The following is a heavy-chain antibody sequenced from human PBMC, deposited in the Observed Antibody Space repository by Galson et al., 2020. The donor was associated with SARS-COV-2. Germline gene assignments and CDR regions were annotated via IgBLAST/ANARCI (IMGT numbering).Heavy chain of an antibody. CDR2: IYDSGST. V-gene: IGHV4-59*01. Sequence: ETSETLSLTCSVSGPFISSDYWSWIRQPPGKGLEWIGYIYDSGSTSYNPSLKSRVTISIDTSKKQFSLNLRSVTAADTAMYYCARDEAARGGYGMDVWGQGTTVTVSS. CDR3: ARDEAARGGYGMDV. CDR1: GPFISSDY. D-gene: IGHD6-6*01. J-gene: IGHJ6*02.